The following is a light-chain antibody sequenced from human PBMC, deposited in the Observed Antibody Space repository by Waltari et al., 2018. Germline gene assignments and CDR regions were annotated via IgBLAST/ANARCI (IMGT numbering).Light chain of an antibody. Sequence: SSELTQDPAVSVAMGQTVRITCQGDSLRSYYASWYQQRPGQAPILVIYDKNNRPSGVPERFSGSSSHNTGSLTITGAQAEDEASYYCHSRDASGVAGSFGGGTKLTVL. CDR2: DKN. J-gene: IGLJ2*01. CDR1: SLRSYY. CDR3: HSRDASGVAGS. V-gene: IGLV3-19*01.